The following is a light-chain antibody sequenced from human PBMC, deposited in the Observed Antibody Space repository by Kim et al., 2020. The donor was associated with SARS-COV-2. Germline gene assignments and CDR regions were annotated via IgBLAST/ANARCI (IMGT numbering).Light chain of an antibody. CDR1: QGFSKW. CDR3: QQAYSFPPT. Sequence: SASVGDRVTITCRASQGFSKWLAWYQQKPGKAPKLLIYATSNLQSGVPSRFSGSGPGTDFTLTISSVQPEDSATYYCQQAYSFPPTFGGGTKLEIK. J-gene: IGKJ4*01. CDR2: ATS. V-gene: IGKV1-12*01.